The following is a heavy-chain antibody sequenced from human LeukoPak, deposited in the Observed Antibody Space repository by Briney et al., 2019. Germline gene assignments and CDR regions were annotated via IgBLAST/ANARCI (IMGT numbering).Heavy chain of an antibody. Sequence: ASVKVSCKTSGYTFSTYGIAWVRQAPGQGLEGMGWISAYNGNTNYAQNLQGRVTMTTDTSTSTAYMELRSLTSDDTAVYYCARGVTWQLVLMARRTGWGYFDYWGQGTLVTVSS. J-gene: IGHJ4*02. CDR1: GYTFSTYG. CDR2: ISAYNGNT. D-gene: IGHD6-6*01. CDR3: ARGVTWQLVLMARRTGWGYFDY. V-gene: IGHV1-18*01.